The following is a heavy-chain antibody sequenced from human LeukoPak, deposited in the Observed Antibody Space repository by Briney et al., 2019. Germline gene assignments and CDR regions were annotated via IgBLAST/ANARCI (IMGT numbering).Heavy chain of an antibody. J-gene: IGHJ6*03. V-gene: IGHV1-8*03. CDR2: MNPNSGNT. CDR1: GYTFTSYD. CDR3: ARGGWEPGFENWYYYYYMDV. Sequence: ASVKVSCKASGYTFTSYDINWVRQATGQGLEWMGWMNPNSGNTGYAQKFQGRVTITRNTSISTAYMELSSLRSEDTAVYYCARGGWEPGFENWYYYYYMDVWGKGTTVTVSS. D-gene: IGHD1-26*01.